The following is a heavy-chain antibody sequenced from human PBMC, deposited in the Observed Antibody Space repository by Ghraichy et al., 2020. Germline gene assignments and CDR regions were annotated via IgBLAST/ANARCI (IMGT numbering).Heavy chain of an antibody. D-gene: IGHD4-17*01. CDR3: TKEALRPIQDS. Sequence: SETLSLTCTVSGASVSNNNFYWGWVRQAPEQGLEWIGHVYYSGSVHYNPSLKSRVTISVDVSKNQFSLSLNSVTAADTAVYFCTKEALRPIQDSWGQGTRVTVSS. CDR1: GASVSNNNFY. CDR2: VYYSGSV. J-gene: IGHJ4*02. V-gene: IGHV4-39*01.